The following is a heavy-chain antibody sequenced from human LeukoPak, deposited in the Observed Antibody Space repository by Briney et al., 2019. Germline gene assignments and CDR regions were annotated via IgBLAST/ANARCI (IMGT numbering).Heavy chain of an antibody. CDR1: GFSVSGYW. D-gene: IGHD3-10*01. V-gene: IGHV3-7*01. CDR3: SGMVRGAHCGMDV. J-gene: IGHJ6*02. Sequence: GGSLRLSCAVSGFSVSGYWMTWVRQAPGKGLEWVANIKQDGSEKNYVDSVKGRFTISRDNAENSLFLQMNSLRVEDTAVYYCSGMVRGAHCGMDVWGQGTTVTVSS. CDR2: IKQDGSEK.